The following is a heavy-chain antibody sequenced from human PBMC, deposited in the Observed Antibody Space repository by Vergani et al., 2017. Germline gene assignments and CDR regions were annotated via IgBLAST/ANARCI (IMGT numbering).Heavy chain of an antibody. J-gene: IGHJ4*02. CDR1: GGSISSGGYY. Sequence: QVQLQESGPGLVKPSQTLSLTCTVSGGSISSGGYYWSWIRQHPGKGLEWIGYIYYSGSTYYNPSLKSRVTISVDTSKNQFSLKLSSVTAADTVVYYCARGRGVDTAIGYFDYWGQGTLVTVSS. V-gene: IGHV4-31*03. CDR3: ARGRGVDTAIGYFDY. CDR2: IYYSGST. D-gene: IGHD5-18*01.